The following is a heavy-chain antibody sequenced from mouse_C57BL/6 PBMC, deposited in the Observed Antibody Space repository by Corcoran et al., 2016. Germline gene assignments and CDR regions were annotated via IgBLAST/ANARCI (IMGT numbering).Heavy chain of an antibody. D-gene: IGHD4-1*01. V-gene: IGHV9-3*01. CDR2: INTYSGVP. CDR1: GYTFTTYG. J-gene: IGHJ2*01. CDR3: ARALTGTFDY. Sequence: QIQLVQSGPELKKPGETVKISCKASGYTFTTYGMSWVKQAPGKGLKWMGWINTYSGVPTYADDFKGRFAFSLETSASTAYLQINNLKNEDTATYFCARALTGTFDYWGQGTTLTVSS.